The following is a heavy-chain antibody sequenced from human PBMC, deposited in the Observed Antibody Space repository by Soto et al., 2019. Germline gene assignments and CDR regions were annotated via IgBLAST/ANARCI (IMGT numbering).Heavy chain of an antibody. CDR1: GGSISSGGYS. CDR3: ARTPGYSYGYGWFDS. Sequence: SETLSLTCAVSGGSISSGGYSWSWIRQPPGKGLEWIGYIYHSGSTYYNPSLKSRVTISVDRSKNQFSLKLSSVTAADTAVYYCARTPGYSYGYGWFDSWGHGTLVTVSS. CDR2: IYHSGST. V-gene: IGHV4-30-2*01. D-gene: IGHD5-18*01. J-gene: IGHJ5*01.